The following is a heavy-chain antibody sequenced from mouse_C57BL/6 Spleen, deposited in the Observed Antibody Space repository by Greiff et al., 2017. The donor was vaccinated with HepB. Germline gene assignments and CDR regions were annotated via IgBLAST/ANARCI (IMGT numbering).Heavy chain of an antibody. CDR1: GYAFTNYL. Sequence: VMLVESGAELVRPGTSVKVSCKASGYAFTNYLIEWVKQRPGQGLEWIGVINPGSGGTNYNEKFKGKATLTADKSSSTAYMQLSSLTSEDSAVYFCARYDYILDYWGQGTTLTVSS. V-gene: IGHV1-54*01. CDR3: ARYDYILDY. D-gene: IGHD2-4*01. CDR2: INPGSGGT. J-gene: IGHJ2*01.